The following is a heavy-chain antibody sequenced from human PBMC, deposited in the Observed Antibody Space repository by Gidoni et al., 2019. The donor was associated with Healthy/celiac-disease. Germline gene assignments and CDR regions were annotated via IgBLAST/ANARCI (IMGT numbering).Heavy chain of an antibody. CDR1: GFPFSSYE. V-gene: IGHV3-48*03. CDR2: ISSSGSTI. Sequence: EVQLVESGGGLEPPGGPLRHSCAASGFPFSSYEMNWVRQAPGKGLEWVSYISSSGSTIYYADSVKGRFTISRDNAKNSLYLQMNSLRAEDTAVYYCAREAAAGAFVDYWGQGTLVTVSS. D-gene: IGHD6-13*01. J-gene: IGHJ4*02. CDR3: AREAAAGAFVDY.